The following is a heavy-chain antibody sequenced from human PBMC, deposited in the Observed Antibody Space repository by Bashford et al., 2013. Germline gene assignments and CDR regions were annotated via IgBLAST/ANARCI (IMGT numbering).Heavy chain of an antibody. CDR3: ARDSRAAAGTELDY. J-gene: IGHJ4*02. V-gene: IGHV3-33*01. CDR2: IWYDGSNK. D-gene: IGHD6-13*01. Sequence: VRQAPGKGLEWVAVIWYDGSNKYYADSVKGRFTISRDNSKNTLYLQMNSLRAEDTAVYYCARDSRAAAGTELDYWGQGTLVTVSS.